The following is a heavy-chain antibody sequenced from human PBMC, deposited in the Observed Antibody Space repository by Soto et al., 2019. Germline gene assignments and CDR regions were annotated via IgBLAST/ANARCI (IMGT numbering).Heavy chain of an antibody. CDR3: ARRYYDSSGSSNNWFDP. CDR1: GYTFTSYA. CDR2: INAGNGNT. J-gene: IGHJ5*02. V-gene: IGHV1-3*01. D-gene: IGHD3-22*01. Sequence: ASVKVSCKASGYTFTSYAMHWVRQAPGQRLEWMGWINAGNGNTKYSQKFQGRVTITRDTSASTAYMELSSLRSEDTAVYYCARRYYDSSGSSNNWFDPWGQGTLVTVS.